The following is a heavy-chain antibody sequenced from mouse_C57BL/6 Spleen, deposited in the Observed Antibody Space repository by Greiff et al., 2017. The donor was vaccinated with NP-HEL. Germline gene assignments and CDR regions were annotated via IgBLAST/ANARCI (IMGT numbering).Heavy chain of an antibody. J-gene: IGHJ3*01. V-gene: IGHV1-18*01. D-gene: IGHD1-1*01. Sequence: VHVKQSGPELVKPGASVKIPCKASGYTFTDYNMDWVKQSHGKSLAWIGDINPNNGGTIYNQKFKGKATLTVDKSSSTAYMELRSLTSEDTAVYYCARWEYYGSGFAYWGQGTLVTVSA. CDR3: ARWEYYGSGFAY. CDR2: INPNNGGT. CDR1: GYTFTDYN.